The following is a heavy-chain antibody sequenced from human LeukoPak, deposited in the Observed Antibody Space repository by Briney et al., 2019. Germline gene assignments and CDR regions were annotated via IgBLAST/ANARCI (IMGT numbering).Heavy chain of an antibody. CDR2: ISSSGSTI. Sequence: GGSLRLSCAASGFTFSDYYMGWIRQAPGKGLEWVSYISSSGSTIYYADSVKGRFTISRDNAKNSLYLQMNSLRAEDTAVYYCASPYSPYCSGGSCYHHDYWGQGTLVTVSS. CDR1: GFTFSDYY. V-gene: IGHV3-11*01. D-gene: IGHD2-15*01. J-gene: IGHJ4*02. CDR3: ASPYSPYCSGGSCYHHDY.